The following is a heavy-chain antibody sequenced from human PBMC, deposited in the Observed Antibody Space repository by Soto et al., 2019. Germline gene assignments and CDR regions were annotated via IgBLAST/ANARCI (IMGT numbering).Heavy chain of an antibody. V-gene: IGHV3-23*01. Sequence: EVQLLESGGGLVQPGGSLRLSCAASGFTFNNYAMSWVRRAPGKGLEWVSTVGWSGSSTYYADSVKGRFTISRDNSKNALYLQMSSLRAADTAVYFCAKKYHYDSGPYLYHFDYGGQGTLVIVSS. D-gene: IGHD3-10*01. CDR2: VGWSGSST. J-gene: IGHJ4*02. CDR3: AKKYHYDSGPYLYHFDY. CDR1: GFTFNNYA.